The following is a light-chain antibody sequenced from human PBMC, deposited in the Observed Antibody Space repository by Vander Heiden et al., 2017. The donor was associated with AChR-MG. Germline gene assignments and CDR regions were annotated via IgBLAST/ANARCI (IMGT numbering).Light chain of an antibody. CDR2: ATS. V-gene: IGKV1-12*01. CDR1: QGMSRW. CDR3: QQADSFPHT. J-gene: IGKJ4*01. Sequence: DIQLTQSPSSVSASVGDRVTISCRASQGMSRWLTWYQQRPGKAPNLLIYATSSRQSGVPSRFSGSGSGTDFTLTITRMQPEDFATYFCQQADSFPHTFGGRTKVEIK.